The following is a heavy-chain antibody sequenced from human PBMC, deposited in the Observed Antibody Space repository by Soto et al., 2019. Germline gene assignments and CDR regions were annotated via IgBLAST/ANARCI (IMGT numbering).Heavy chain of an antibody. J-gene: IGHJ6*03. Sequence: QVQLVESGGGLVKPGGSLRLSCAASGFTFSDYYMSWIRQAPGKGLEWFSYISSSGSTIYYEDSVKGRFIICRDNAKNSLVLQINSVRAEDLAVYYCARDASGYYLFYYRCYYLDVWGKGATVTDS. D-gene: IGHD5-12*01. V-gene: IGHV3-11*01. CDR1: GFTFSDYY. CDR3: ARDASGYYLFYYRCYYLDV. CDR2: ISSSGSTI.